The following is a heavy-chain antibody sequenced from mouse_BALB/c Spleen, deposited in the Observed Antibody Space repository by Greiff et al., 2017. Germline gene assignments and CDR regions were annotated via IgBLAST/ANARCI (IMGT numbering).Heavy chain of an antibody. V-gene: IGHV3-6*02. Sequence: DVQLVESGPGLVKPSQSLSLTCSVTGYSITSGYYWNWIRQFPGNKLEWMGYISYDGSNNYNPSLKNRISITRDTSKNQFFLKLNSVTTEDTATYYCARYYGYGYFDVWGAGTTVTVSS. CDR1: GYSITSGYY. D-gene: IGHD1-1*01. J-gene: IGHJ1*01. CDR3: ARYYGYGYFDV. CDR2: ISYDGSN.